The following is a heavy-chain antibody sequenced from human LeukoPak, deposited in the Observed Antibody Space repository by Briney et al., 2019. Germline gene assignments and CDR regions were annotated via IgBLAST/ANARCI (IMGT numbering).Heavy chain of an antibody. D-gene: IGHD2-2*01. V-gene: IGHV3-23*01. CDR2: ISGSGGST. J-gene: IGHJ3*02. CDR3: AKDRSRYCSSTSCLSAFDI. CDR1: GFTFSSYA. Sequence: GGSLRLSCAASGFTFSSYATSWVRQAPGKGLEWVSAISGSGGSTYYADSVKGRFTISRDNSKNTLYLQMNSLRAEDTAVYYCAKDRSRYCSSTSCLSAFDIWGQGTMVTVSS.